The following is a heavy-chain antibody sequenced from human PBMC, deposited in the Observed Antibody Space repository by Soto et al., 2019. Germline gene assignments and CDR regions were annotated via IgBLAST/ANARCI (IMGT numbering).Heavy chain of an antibody. V-gene: IGHV3-30*18. CDR2: ISYDGSNK. CDR1: GFTFSSYG. J-gene: IGHJ3*02. D-gene: IGHD3-22*01. Sequence: PGGSLRLSCAASGFTFSSYGMHWVRQAPGKGLEWVAVISYDGSNKYYADSVKGRFTISRDNSKNTLYLQMNSLRAEDTAVYYCAKTYYYDSSGFSDAFEIWGQGKMVTVSS. CDR3: AKTYYYDSSGFSDAFEI.